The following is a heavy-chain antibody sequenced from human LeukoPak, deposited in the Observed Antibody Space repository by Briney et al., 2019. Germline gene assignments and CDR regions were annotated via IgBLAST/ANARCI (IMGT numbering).Heavy chain of an antibody. CDR2: IHHRAGA. D-gene: IGHD2-21*02. J-gene: IGHJ6*02. Sequence: SETLSLTCAVCGGSFNDYYWRWIRHLPGKGLEWIGEIHHRAGANYNPSLWGRVTISADTSKNQFSLHLTSVTAADKATFYCARGPVRDDVLTGISYYFGLDVWGHGTTVTVFS. V-gene: IGHV4-34*01. CDR1: GGSFNDYY. CDR3: ARGPVRDDVLTGISYYFGLDV.